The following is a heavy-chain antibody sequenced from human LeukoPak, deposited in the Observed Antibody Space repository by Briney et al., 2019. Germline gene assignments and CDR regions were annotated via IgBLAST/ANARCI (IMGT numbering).Heavy chain of an antibody. CDR1: GSIFSTYC. D-gene: IGHD6-13*01. Sequence: PGGSLRLSCAASGSIFSTYCMTWVRQAPGKGLEWVATIKKDGSERYNVDSVRGRFTISRDNAKNSLYLQMNSLRAEDTAVYYCARGTSSSPNWFDPWGQGTLVTVSS. CDR3: ARGTSSSPNWFDP. CDR2: IKKDGSER. V-gene: IGHV3-7*04. J-gene: IGHJ5*02.